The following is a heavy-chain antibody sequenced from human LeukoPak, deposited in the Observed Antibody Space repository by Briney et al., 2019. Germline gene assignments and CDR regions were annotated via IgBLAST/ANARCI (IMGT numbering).Heavy chain of an antibody. CDR1: GFTFSSYA. D-gene: IGHD3-3*01. CDR3: AISKPYYDFWSGYLTTFDY. CDR2: ISGRGGST. J-gene: IGHJ4*02. Sequence: GGSLRLSCAASGFTFSSYAMSWVRHAPGKGLECVSAISGRGGSTYYADSVKGRFTISRDNSKNTLYLQMNSLRAEDTAVYYCAISKPYYDFWSGYLTTFDYWGQGTLVTVSS. V-gene: IGHV3-23*01.